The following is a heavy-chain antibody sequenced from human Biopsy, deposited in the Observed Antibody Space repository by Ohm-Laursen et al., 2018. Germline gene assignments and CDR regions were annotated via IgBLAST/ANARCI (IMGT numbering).Heavy chain of an antibody. CDR3: ATGDSTDHPRT. V-gene: IGHV3-21*01. CDR2: VTSGSPRA. CDR1: GFTLSRYA. Sequence: GSLRLSCSASGFTLSRYAINWVRQAPGQGLEWVSSVTSGSPRAYYGDSVRGRFTLLIDNASNSLFLQMGSLRVEDTAVYYCATGDSTDHPRTWGQGTLVTVSP. J-gene: IGHJ4*02. D-gene: IGHD2-8*02.